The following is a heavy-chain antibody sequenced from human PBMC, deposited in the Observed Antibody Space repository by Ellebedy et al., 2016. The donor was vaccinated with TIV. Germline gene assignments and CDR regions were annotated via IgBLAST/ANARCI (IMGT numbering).Heavy chain of an antibody. CDR3: ARSPLTMIRGVPSGWFDP. CDR1: GGTFSSYA. CDR2: IIPILGLA. J-gene: IGHJ5*02. Sequence: AASVKVSCKASGGTFSSYAFSWVRQAPGQGLEWMGRIIPILGLANYAQKFQGRVTITADKSTRTAYMELSSLRSEDTAVYYCARSPLTMIRGVPSGWFDPWGQGAPVTVSS. D-gene: IGHD3-10*01. V-gene: IGHV1-69*04.